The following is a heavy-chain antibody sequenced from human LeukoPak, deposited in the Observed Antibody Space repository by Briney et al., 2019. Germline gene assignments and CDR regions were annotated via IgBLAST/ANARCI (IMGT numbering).Heavy chain of an antibody. CDR1: GYTFTGYY. V-gene: IGHV1-2*02. J-gene: IGHJ5*02. CDR3: ARDFPIVGGNWFDP. D-gene: IGHD1-26*01. Sequence: ASVKVSCKASGYTFTGYYMHWVRQAPGQGLEWMGWINPNSGGTNYAQKFQGRVTMTRDTSISTAYMELSRLRSDDTAVYYCARDFPIVGGNWFDPWGQGTLVTVSS. CDR2: INPNSGGT.